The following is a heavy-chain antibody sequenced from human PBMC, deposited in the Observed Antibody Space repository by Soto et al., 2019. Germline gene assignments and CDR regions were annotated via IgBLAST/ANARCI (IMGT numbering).Heavy chain of an antibody. CDR1: GFTFSSYG. J-gene: IGHJ4*02. Sequence: GGSLRLSCAASGFTFSSYGMHWVRQAPGKGLEWVAVIWYDGSNKYYADSVKGRFTISRDNSKNTLYLQMNSLRAEDTAVYYCASSIAAAALDYWGQGTLVTVSS. CDR3: ASSIAAAALDY. CDR2: IWYDGSNK. D-gene: IGHD6-13*01. V-gene: IGHV3-33*01.